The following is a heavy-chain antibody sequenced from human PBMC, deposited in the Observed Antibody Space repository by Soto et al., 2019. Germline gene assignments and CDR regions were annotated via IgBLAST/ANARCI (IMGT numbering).Heavy chain of an antibody. CDR2: IIPIFGTA. Sequence: QVQLVQSGAEVKKPGSSVKVSCKASGGTFSSYAISWVRQAPGQGLEWMGGIIPIFGTANYAQKFQGRVTITADESTSTAYREPSILRSEGTAVYYCASPPHCSCTSCPFDYWGQGTLVTVSS. D-gene: IGHD2-2*01. V-gene: IGHV1-69*01. CDR1: GGTFSSYA. CDR3: ASPPHCSCTSCPFDY. J-gene: IGHJ4*02.